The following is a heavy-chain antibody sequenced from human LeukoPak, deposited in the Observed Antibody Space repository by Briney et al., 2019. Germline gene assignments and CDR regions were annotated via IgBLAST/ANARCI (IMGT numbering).Heavy chain of an antibody. J-gene: IGHJ5*02. V-gene: IGHV3-23*01. CDR1: GFTFSSYS. CDR3: ARLPTAINGYFDP. D-gene: IGHD2-2*01. CDR2: ISGGGGST. Sequence: GGSLRLSCAASGFTFSSYSMSWVRQAPGKGLEWVSSISGGGGSTYYADSVKGRFTISRDNSKSTLYLPMNSLRAEDTAVYYCARLPTAINGYFDPWGQGTLVTVSS.